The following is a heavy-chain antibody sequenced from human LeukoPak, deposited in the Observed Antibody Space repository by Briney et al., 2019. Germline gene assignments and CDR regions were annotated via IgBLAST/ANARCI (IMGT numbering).Heavy chain of an antibody. CDR3: ARVTNFYYYYMDV. Sequence: PSETLSLTCAVYGGSFSGYYWSWIRQPPGKGLEWIGEINHSGSTNYNPSLKSRVTISVDTSKNQFSLKLSSVTAADMAVYYCARVTNFYYYYMDVWGKGTTVTVSS. V-gene: IGHV4-34*01. D-gene: IGHD5-24*01. J-gene: IGHJ6*03. CDR1: GGSFSGYY. CDR2: INHSGST.